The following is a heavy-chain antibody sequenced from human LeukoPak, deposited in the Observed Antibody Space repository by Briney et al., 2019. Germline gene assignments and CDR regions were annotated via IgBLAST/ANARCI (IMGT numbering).Heavy chain of an antibody. Sequence: GGSLRLSCAASGFTFSSYGMHWVRQAPGKGLEWVSAISGSGGSTYYADSVKGRFTISRDNSKNTLFLQMNSLRAEDTAVYYCAKRRGLELLYYYYMDVWGKGTTVTVSS. CDR1: GFTFSSYG. V-gene: IGHV3-23*01. CDR3: AKRRGLELLYYYYMDV. J-gene: IGHJ6*03. D-gene: IGHD1-7*01. CDR2: ISGSGGST.